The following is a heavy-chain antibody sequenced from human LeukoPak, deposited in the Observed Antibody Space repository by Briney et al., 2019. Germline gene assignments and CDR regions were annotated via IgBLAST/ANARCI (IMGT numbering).Heavy chain of an antibody. D-gene: IGHD6-13*01. CDR3: AITGYSSRRNWFDP. CDR1: GGSISSYY. J-gene: IGHJ5*02. CDR2: IYYSGST. Sequence: PSETLSLTCTVSGGSISSYYWGWIRQPPGKGLEWIGSIYYSGSTYYNPSLKSRVTISVDTSKNQFSLKLSSVTAADTAVYYCAITGYSSRRNWFDPWGQGTLVTVSS. V-gene: IGHV4-39*01.